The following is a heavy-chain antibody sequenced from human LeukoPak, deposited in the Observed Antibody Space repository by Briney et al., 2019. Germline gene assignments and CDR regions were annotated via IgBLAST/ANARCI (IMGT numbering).Heavy chain of an antibody. V-gene: IGHV3-9*01. CDR3: AKDVQWLANYYYYGMDV. Sequence: GGSLRLSCAASGFTFDDYAMHWVRQAPGKGLEWVSGISWNSGSIGYADPVKGRFTISRDNAKNSLYLQMNSLRAEDTALYYCAKDVQWLANYYYYGMDVWGQGTTVTVSS. CDR1: GFTFDDYA. D-gene: IGHD6-19*01. J-gene: IGHJ6*02. CDR2: ISWNSGSI.